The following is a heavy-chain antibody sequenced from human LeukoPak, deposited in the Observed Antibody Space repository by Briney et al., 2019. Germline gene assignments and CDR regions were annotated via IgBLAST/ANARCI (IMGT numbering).Heavy chain of an antibody. CDR2: ISGSGGST. V-gene: IGHV3-23*01. Sequence: GGSLRLSCAASGFTFSSYAMSWVRQAPGKGLERVSAISGSGGSTYYADSVKGRFTISRDNSKNTLYLQMNSLRAEDTAVYYCAKPLAVVRGVIIKGCDYWGQGTLVTVSS. CDR1: GFTFSSYA. CDR3: AKPLAVVRGVIIKGCDY. D-gene: IGHD3-10*01. J-gene: IGHJ4*02.